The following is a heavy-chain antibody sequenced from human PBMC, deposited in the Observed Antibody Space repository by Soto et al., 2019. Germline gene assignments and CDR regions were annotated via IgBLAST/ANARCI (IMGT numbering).Heavy chain of an antibody. Sequence: EVQLVESGGGLVQPGRSLRLSCAASGFTFDDYAMHWVRQPPGKGLEWVSGISWNSGTIGYADSVKGRFTISRDNAKNSLYLQMNSLRAEDTALYYCAKDMVYDSSGGFDYWGQGTLVTVSS. J-gene: IGHJ4*02. CDR2: ISWNSGTI. CDR1: GFTFDDYA. D-gene: IGHD3-22*01. CDR3: AKDMVYDSSGGFDY. V-gene: IGHV3-9*01.